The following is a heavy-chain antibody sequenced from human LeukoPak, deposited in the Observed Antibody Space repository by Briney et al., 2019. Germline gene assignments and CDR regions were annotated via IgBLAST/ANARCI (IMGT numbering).Heavy chain of an antibody. D-gene: IGHD2/OR15-2a*01. CDR2: ISYDGSNK. CDR3: AKNIDGTHTAIDY. J-gene: IGHJ4*02. V-gene: IGHV3-30*18. Sequence: QPGGSLRLSCAASGFTFSSYGMHWVRQAPGKGLEWVAVISYDGSNKYYADSVKGRFTISRDNSKNTLYLQMNSLRAEDTAVYYCAKNIDGTHTAIDYWGQGTLVTVSS. CDR1: GFTFSSYG.